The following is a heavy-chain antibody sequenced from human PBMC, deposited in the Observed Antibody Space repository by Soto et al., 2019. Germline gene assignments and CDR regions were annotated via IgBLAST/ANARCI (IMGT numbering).Heavy chain of an antibody. V-gene: IGHV4-39*01. CDR3: ARRFPYSSNWDFDY. J-gene: IGHJ4*02. CDR2: VAYNGGT. CDR1: GASISKINYI. Sequence: QLQLQESGPGRLRPSETLSLNSSVSGASISKINYIWGWLRQSPGKGLDWIGPVAYNGGTYYNPSLKSRATISIHTSRTQFSLRLDSISAADTAVYYCARRFPYSSNWDFDYWGRGALVTVSS. D-gene: IGHD1-26*01.